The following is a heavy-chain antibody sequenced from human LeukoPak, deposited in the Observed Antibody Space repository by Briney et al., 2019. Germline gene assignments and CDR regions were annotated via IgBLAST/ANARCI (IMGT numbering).Heavy chain of an antibody. V-gene: IGHV4-38-2*02. CDR1: GYSISTGYY. CDR2: FYHGGST. Sequence: SETLSLTCTVSGYSISTGYYWDWIRQPPGKGLEWIGTFYHGGSTYYNPSLKSRVTISVDTSKNQFSLKLSSVTAADTAVYYCARGWELRPDAFDIWGQGTMVTVSS. D-gene: IGHD1-26*01. CDR3: ARGWELRPDAFDI. J-gene: IGHJ3*02.